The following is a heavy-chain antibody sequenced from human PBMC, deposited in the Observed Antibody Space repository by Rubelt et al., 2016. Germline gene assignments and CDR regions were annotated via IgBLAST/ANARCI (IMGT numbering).Heavy chain of an antibody. D-gene: IGHD4-17*01. CDR1: GFTFSSYA. J-gene: IGHJ4*02. CDR2: ISGSGGST. Sequence: EVQLLESGGGLVQPGGSLRLSCAASGFTFSSYAMSWVRQAPGKGLEWVSAISGSGGSTYYADSVKGRFTSSRVNSKNRLYLQMNSLRAEDTAVYYCAKVPIRTVTSTFDYWGQGTLVTVSS. V-gene: IGHV3-23*01. CDR3: AKVPIRTVTSTFDY.